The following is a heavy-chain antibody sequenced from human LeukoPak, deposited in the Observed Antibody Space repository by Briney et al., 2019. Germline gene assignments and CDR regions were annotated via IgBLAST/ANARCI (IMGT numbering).Heavy chain of an antibody. Sequence: GGSLRLSCAASGFTFSSYAMHWVCQAPGKGLEWVAVISYDGSNKYYADSVKGRFTISRDNSKNTLYLQMNSLRAEDTAVYYCATLSGYQWDYWGQGTLVTVSS. V-gene: IGHV3-30-3*01. CDR3: ATLSGYQWDY. D-gene: IGHD3-22*01. CDR2: ISYDGSNK. CDR1: GFTFSSYA. J-gene: IGHJ4*02.